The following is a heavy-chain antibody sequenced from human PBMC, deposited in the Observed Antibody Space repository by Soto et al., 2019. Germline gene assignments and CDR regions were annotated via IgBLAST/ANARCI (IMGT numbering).Heavy chain of an antibody. CDR1: GGTFSSYA. Sequence: QVQLVQSVAEVKKPGSSVKVSCKAAGGTFSSYAISWLRQAPGQGLEWMGGIIPISGTANYAQKFQGRVTITADESTSTADLELSSLRSEDTAVYYCARGLSDILSETRWFDPWGQGTLVTVSS. J-gene: IGHJ5*02. D-gene: IGHD3-9*01. CDR2: IIPISGTA. V-gene: IGHV1-69*12. CDR3: ARGLSDILSETRWFDP.